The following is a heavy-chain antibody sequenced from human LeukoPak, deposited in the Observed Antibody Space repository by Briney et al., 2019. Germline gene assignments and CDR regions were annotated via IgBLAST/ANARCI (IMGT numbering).Heavy chain of an antibody. J-gene: IGHJ3*02. Sequence: GESLKISCKGSGYSFTSYWIGWVRQMPGKGLEWMGIIYPGDSETRYSPSFQGQVTISADKSINTAYLQWSTLKASDTAIYYCARQARSSGYDGFDIWGQGTMVTVSS. CDR2: IYPGDSET. D-gene: IGHD6-25*01. V-gene: IGHV5-51*01. CDR1: GYSFTSYW. CDR3: ARQARSSGYDGFDI.